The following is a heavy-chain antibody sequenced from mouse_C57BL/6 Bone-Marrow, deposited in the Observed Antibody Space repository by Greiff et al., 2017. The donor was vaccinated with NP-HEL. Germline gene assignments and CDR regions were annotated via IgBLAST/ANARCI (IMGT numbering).Heavy chain of an antibody. CDR3: TSPYYDGSSYAY. V-gene: IGHV1-15*01. CDR1: GYTFTDYE. Sequence: QVTLKESGAELVRPGASVTLSCKASGYTFTDYEMHWVKQTPVHGLEWIGAIDPETGGTAYNQKFKGKAILTADKSSSTAYMELRSLTSEDSAVYYCTSPYYDGSSYAYWGQGTLVTVSA. CDR2: IDPETGGT. D-gene: IGHD1-1*01. J-gene: IGHJ3*01.